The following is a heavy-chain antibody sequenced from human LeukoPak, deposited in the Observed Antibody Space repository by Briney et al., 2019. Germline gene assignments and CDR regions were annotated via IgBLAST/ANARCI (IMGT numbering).Heavy chain of an antibody. Sequence: ASVKVSCTASGYTFTSYDINWVRQATGQGLEWMGWMNPNSGNTGYAQKFQGRVTMTRNTSISTAYVELSSLRSEDTAVYYCARAVTMVRGRVKNNWFDPWGQGTLVTVSS. CDR1: GYTFTSYD. CDR2: MNPNSGNT. CDR3: ARAVTMVRGRVKNNWFDP. V-gene: IGHV1-8*01. J-gene: IGHJ5*02. D-gene: IGHD3-10*01.